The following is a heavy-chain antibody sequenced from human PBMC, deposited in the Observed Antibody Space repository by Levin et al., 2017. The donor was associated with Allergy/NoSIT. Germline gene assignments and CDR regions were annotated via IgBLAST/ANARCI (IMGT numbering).Heavy chain of an antibody. D-gene: IGHD6-13*01. CDR3: ARVPIASSWYPSGDWCDP. Sequence: SETLSLTCAVYGGSFSGYYWSWIRQPPGKGLEWIGEINHSGSTNYNPSLKSRVTISVDTSKNQFSLKLSSVTAADTAVYYCARVPIASSWYPSGDWCDPWGQGTLVTVSS. CDR1: GGSFSGYY. CDR2: INHSGST. J-gene: IGHJ5*02. V-gene: IGHV4-34*01.